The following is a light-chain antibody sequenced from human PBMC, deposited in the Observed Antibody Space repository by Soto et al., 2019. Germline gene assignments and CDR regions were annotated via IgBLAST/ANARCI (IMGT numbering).Light chain of an antibody. CDR1: SSDVGGYNF. CDR3: TSYTNNSPLV. CDR2: EVS. J-gene: IGLJ1*01. V-gene: IGLV2-14*01. Sequence: QSALPQPASVSGSPGQSITISCTGTSSDVGGYNFVSWFQQHPGKVPKLMIYEVSNRPSGVSNRFSGSKSGNTASLTISGLQAEDEADYYCTSYTNNSPLVFGTGTKLTVL.